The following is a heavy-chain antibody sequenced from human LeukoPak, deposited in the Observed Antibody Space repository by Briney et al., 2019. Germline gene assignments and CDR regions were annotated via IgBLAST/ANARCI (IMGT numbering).Heavy chain of an antibody. D-gene: IGHD3-9*01. Sequence: GGSLRLSCEDSGFTFRSYEMNWVRQAPGKGLEWIAYLSSSGSAFSYADSVKGRFTIARDNAKNSVYLEMNSLRADDTAVYYCARRPTYFGWRPSESPSYFDFWGQGTLVTVSS. V-gene: IGHV3-48*03. CDR1: GFTFRSYE. CDR3: ARRPTYFGWRPSESPSYFDF. J-gene: IGHJ4*02. CDR2: LSSSGSAF.